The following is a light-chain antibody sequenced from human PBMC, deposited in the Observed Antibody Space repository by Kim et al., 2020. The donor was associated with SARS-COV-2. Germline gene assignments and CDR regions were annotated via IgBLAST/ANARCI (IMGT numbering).Light chain of an antibody. Sequence: QSALTQPASVSGSPGQSITISCTGTSSDVGGYNYVSWYQQHPGKAPKLMIYDVSKRPSGVSNRFSGSKSGNTASLTISGLQAEDEADYYCSSYTSSSTSYVAIGGGTQLTVL. CDR3: SSYTSSSTSYVA. CDR1: SSDVGGYNY. J-gene: IGLJ2*01. V-gene: IGLV2-14*01. CDR2: DVS.